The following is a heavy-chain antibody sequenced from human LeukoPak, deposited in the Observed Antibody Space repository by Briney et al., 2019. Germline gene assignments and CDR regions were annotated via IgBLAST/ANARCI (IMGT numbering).Heavy chain of an antibody. Sequence: GGSLRLSCAASGFTVSSHYMSWVRQAPGKGLEWVSLIYSSGRTFYADSVRGRFTISRDNSKNTLYLQMNSLRPEDTAVYFCARDSSSFPNYFDYWGQGTLVTVSS. V-gene: IGHV3-53*01. J-gene: IGHJ4*02. CDR3: ARDSSSFPNYFDY. D-gene: IGHD3-3*02. CDR2: IYSSGRT. CDR1: GFTVSSHY.